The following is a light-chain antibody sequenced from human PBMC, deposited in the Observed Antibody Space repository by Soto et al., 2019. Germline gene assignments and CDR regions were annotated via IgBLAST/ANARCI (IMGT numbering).Light chain of an antibody. CDR3: AAWDDSLNGWV. CDR1: SSNIGTNT. Sequence: QAVVTQPPSASGTPGQRVTISCSGSSSNIGTNTVNWYQQLPGTAPKLLIYDNNHRPSGVPDRFSGSKSGTSASLAISGLQSEPEADYYCAAWDDSLNGWVFGGGTKLTV. J-gene: IGLJ3*02. V-gene: IGLV1-44*01. CDR2: DNN.